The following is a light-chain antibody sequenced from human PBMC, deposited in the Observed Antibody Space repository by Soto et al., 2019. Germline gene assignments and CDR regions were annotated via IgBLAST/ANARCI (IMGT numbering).Light chain of an antibody. J-gene: IGKJ1*01. Sequence: EIVLTQSPVSLPVTPGEPASISCRSSRSLLHSNGYNYLDWYLQKPGQSPQLLIYSGSNRASGVPDRFSGSGSGTDFTLKISRVEAEDVGVYYCMQALQTPPWTFGQGTKVDIK. V-gene: IGKV2-28*01. CDR1: RSLLHSNGYNY. CDR3: MQALQTPPWT. CDR2: SGS.